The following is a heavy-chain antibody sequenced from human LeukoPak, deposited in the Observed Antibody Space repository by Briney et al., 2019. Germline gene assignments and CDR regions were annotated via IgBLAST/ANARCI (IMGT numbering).Heavy chain of an antibody. Sequence: SGGSLRLSCAASGFTFSNYAMSWVRQAPGKGLEWVSAISGSVDNTYYADSVKGRFTLSRDNSKTTLYLQMNSLRAEDTAVYYCAKGAINYDFWSGYFYWGQGTLVTVSS. J-gene: IGHJ4*02. V-gene: IGHV3-23*01. CDR2: ISGSVDNT. CDR1: GFTFSNYA. D-gene: IGHD3-3*01. CDR3: AKGAINYDFWSGYFY.